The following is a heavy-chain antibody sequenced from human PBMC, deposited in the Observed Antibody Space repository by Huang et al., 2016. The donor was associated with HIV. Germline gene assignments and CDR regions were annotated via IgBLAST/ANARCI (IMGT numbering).Heavy chain of an antibody. J-gene: IGHJ4*02. CDR3: ARSYAGTIWDSGRDYFDY. V-gene: IGHV4-61*09. D-gene: IGHD1-26*01. CDR1: GGSRSSGNYY. CDR2: IYPSGIT. Sequence: QVRLRESGPGLVKPSQTLSLTCTVSGGSRSSGNYYWTWIRQPAGKGLEWIGHIYPSGITNYSPSLKRRVSISLDTSKNQFSLRLRCLTAADTAVYYCARSYAGTIWDSGRDYFDYWGQGILVTVSS.